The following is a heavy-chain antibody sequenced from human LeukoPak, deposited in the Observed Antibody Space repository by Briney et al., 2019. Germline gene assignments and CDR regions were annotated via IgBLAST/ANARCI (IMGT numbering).Heavy chain of an antibody. CDR2: IYYSGST. J-gene: IGHJ6*03. CDR1: GGSISSYY. Sequence: SETLSLTCTVSGGSISSYYWSWIRQPPGKGLEWIGYIYYSGSTNYNPSLKSRVTISVDTSKNQFSLKLSSVTAADTAVYYCARGANSKLLIWSMPYYYYYMDVWGKGTTVTISS. V-gene: IGHV4-59*01. D-gene: IGHD2-8*01. CDR3: ARGANSKLLIWSMPYYYYYMDV.